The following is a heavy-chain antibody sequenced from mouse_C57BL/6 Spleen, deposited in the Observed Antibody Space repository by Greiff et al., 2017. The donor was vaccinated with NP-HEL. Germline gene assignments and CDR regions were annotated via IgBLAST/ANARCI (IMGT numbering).Heavy chain of an antibody. J-gene: IGHJ1*03. D-gene: IGHD1-1*01. CDR2: IYPYNGVS. V-gene: IGHV1-31*01. CDR3: ARVYYGSNYWYFDV. Sequence: EVQVVESGPELVKPGASVKISCKASGYSFTGYYMHWVKQSHGNILDWIGYIYPYNGVSSYNQKFKGKATLTVDKSSSTAYMELRSLTSEDSAVYYCARVYYGSNYWYFDVWGTGTTVTVSS. CDR1: GYSFTGYY.